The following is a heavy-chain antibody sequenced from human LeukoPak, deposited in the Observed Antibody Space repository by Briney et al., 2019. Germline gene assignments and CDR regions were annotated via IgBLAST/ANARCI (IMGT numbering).Heavy chain of an antibody. CDR1: GYTFTSYY. CDR2: INPSGGST. V-gene: IGHV1-46*01. D-gene: IGHD3-22*01. Sequence: ASVKVSCKASGYTFTSYYMHWVRQAPGQGLEWMGIINPSGGSTSYAQKFQGRVTMTRDTSTSTVYMELSSLRSEDTAVYYCVDSSGYYYRAFDIWGQGTMVTVSS. CDR3: VDSSGYYYRAFDI. J-gene: IGHJ3*02.